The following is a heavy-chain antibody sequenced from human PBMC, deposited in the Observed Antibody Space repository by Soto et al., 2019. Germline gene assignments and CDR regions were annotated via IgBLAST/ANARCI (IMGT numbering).Heavy chain of an antibody. J-gene: IGHJ4*02. D-gene: IGHD3-10*01. V-gene: IGHV3-74*01. CDR2: VNSDGDTT. Sequence: PGGSLRLSCAASGFTFRNYWMHWVRQAPGKGLVWVSRVNSDGDTTYYADSVKGRFTISRDNAKNSLYLQMNSLRAEDTAVYYCVKDNRGSYWGQGTLVTVSS. CDR1: GFTFRNYW. CDR3: VKDNRGSY.